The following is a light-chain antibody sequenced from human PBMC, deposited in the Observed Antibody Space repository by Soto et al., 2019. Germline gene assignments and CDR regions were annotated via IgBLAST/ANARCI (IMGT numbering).Light chain of an antibody. CDR3: QHYGGSPLA. CDR2: GAS. V-gene: IGKV3-20*01. Sequence: EIVLTQSPGTLSLSPGERATLSCRASQSVSSRNLAWYQQKPGLAPRLLIYGASSRATGIPDRFSGSGSGTDITLTISRLEPEDFAVYYCQHYGGSPLAFGPGTKVDIK. CDR1: QSVSSRN. J-gene: IGKJ3*01.